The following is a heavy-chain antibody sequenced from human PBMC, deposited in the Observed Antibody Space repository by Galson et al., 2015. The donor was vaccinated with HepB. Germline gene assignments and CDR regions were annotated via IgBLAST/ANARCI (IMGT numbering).Heavy chain of an antibody. D-gene: IGHD3-9*01. Sequence: SVKVSCKASGGTFSSYAISWVRQAPGQGLEWMGRIIPILGIANYAQKFQGRVTITADKSTSTAYMELSSLRSEDTAVYYCATYYDILTGYPGGMDVWGQGTTVTVSS. V-gene: IGHV1-69*04. CDR1: GGTFSSYA. CDR3: ATYYDILTGYPGGMDV. CDR2: IIPILGIA. J-gene: IGHJ6*02.